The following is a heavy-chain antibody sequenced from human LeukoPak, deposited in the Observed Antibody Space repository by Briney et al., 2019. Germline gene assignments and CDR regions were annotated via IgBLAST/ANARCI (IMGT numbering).Heavy chain of an antibody. CDR2: ISGSGGST. V-gene: IGHV3-23*01. D-gene: IGHD1-1*01. Sequence: GGSLRLSCAASGFTFSSYAMSWVRQAPGKGLEWVSAISGSGGSTYYADSVKGRFTISRDNAKNSLYLQMNSLRAEDTALYYCAKDTYNWNDGGAFDIWGQGTMVTVSS. CDR1: GFTFSSYA. J-gene: IGHJ3*02. CDR3: AKDTYNWNDGGAFDI.